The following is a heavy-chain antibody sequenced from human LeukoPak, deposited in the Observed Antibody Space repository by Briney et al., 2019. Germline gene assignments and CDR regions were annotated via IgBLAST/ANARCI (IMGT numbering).Heavy chain of an antibody. Sequence: ETLSLTCTVSGGSISSHYWSWVRQAPGKGLEWVSFISSSRSYIYYADSVKGRFTISRDNAKNSLYLQMNSLKAEDTAVYYCARGLRIAVAGNIDYWGQGTLVTVSS. CDR1: GGSISSHY. CDR2: ISSSRSYI. CDR3: ARGLRIAVAGNIDY. D-gene: IGHD6-19*01. V-gene: IGHV3-21*01. J-gene: IGHJ4*02.